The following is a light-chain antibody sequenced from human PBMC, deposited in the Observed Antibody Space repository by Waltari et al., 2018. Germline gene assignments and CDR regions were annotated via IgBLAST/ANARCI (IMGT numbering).Light chain of an antibody. CDR3: RSYATGSSHRL. V-gene: IGLV2-14*03. CDR1: TRAVRGHDY. CDR2: DVH. Sequence: QSALSQPASVSGSPGQSTTISCTGATRAVRGHDYFSWSQHHPAKAPKLIIRDVHTRPSGVSKRFSGSKSGNTASLTICGLQAEDEADYYCRSYATGSSHRLFGEGTKVTVL. J-gene: IGLJ2*01.